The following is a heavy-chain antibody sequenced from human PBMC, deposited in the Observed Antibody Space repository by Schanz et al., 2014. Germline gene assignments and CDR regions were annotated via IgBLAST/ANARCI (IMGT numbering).Heavy chain of an antibody. D-gene: IGHD2-15*01. CDR1: GFTFSGFW. CDR2: IKKDGSEK. V-gene: IGHV3-7*01. CDR3: AKTPRAYCNYDSCPNWFDS. J-gene: IGHJ5*01. Sequence: EVQLAESGGGLVQPGGSLRLSCAASGFTFSGFWMTGVRQAPGKGPEWVANIKKDGSEKYYVDSVKGRFTISRDNAKNSLFLQMSSLRPEDTAVYYCAKTPRAYCNYDSCPNWFDSWGQGTLVTASS.